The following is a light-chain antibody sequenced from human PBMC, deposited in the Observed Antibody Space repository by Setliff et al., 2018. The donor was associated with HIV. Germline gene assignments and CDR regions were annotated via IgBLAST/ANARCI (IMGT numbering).Light chain of an antibody. CDR3: SSSAITNTLS. Sequence: QSVLAQPASVSGSPGQSITISCTGTSSDIGGYNYVSWYQQHPGKAPKLIIYEVRNRPSGVSHRFSASKSGNTASLTISGLQAEDEADYYCSSSAITNTLSFGPGTKVTVL. CDR1: SSDIGGYNY. CDR2: EVR. V-gene: IGLV2-14*01. J-gene: IGLJ1*01.